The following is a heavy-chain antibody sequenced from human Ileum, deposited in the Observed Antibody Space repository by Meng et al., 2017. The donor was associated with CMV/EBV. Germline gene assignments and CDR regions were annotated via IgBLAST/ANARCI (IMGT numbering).Heavy chain of an antibody. CDR1: GGSFSDYY. D-gene: IGHD6-13*01. V-gene: IGHV4-34*02. CDR2: INHSGST. CDR3: ARGDPRAAARLYYFDY. J-gene: IGHJ4*02. Sequence: QVQLQQWGARLLKPSETLSLTCAVYGGSFSDYYWSWIRQPPGKGLEWIGEINHSGSTTYNPSLKTRVTISVDTSKNQFSLKLNSVTAADTAFYYCARGDPRAAARLYYFDYWGQGTLVTVSS.